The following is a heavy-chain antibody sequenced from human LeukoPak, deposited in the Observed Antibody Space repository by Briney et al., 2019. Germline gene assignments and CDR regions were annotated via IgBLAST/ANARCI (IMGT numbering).Heavy chain of an antibody. J-gene: IGHJ3*02. Sequence: KASETLSLTCAFYGGSFSGYYWNWIRQPPGKGLEWIGEINHSGNTNYNPSLKSRVTISVDTSKNQFSLKLSSVTAADTAVYYCARYGDYGSLAFDIWGQGTMVTVSS. CDR1: GGSFSGYY. D-gene: IGHD4-17*01. V-gene: IGHV4-34*01. CDR2: INHSGNT. CDR3: ARYGDYGSLAFDI.